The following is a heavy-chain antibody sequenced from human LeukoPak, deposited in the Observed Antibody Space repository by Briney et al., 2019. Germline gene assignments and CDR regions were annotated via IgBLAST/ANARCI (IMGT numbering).Heavy chain of an antibody. D-gene: IGHD2-15*01. Sequence: GVSLRLSCAASGFTVSSNYMSWVRQAPGKGLEWVSVIYSGDTTYYADSVKGRFTISRDNAKNTLYLYMNSLRVDDTAIYYCARVEGGGLPRWYWGQGTLVTVSS. CDR2: IYSGDTT. CDR3: ARVEGGGLPRWY. V-gene: IGHV3-66*01. CDR1: GFTVSSNY. J-gene: IGHJ4*02.